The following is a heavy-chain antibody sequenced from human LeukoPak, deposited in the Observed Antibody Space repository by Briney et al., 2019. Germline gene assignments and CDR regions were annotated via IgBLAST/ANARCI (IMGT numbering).Heavy chain of an antibody. Sequence: SETLSLTCTVSGGSISSSSYYWGWIRQPPGKGLEWIGSIYYSGSTYYNPSLKSRVTISVDTSKNQFSLKLSSVTAADTAVYYCARRGALAPPDYWGQGTLVTVSS. CDR1: GGSISSSSYY. CDR2: IYYSGST. CDR3: ARRGALAPPDY. D-gene: IGHD3-10*01. J-gene: IGHJ4*02. V-gene: IGHV4-39*07.